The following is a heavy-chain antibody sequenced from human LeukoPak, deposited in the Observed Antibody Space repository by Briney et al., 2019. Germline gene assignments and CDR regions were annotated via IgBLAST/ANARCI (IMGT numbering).Heavy chain of an antibody. D-gene: IGHD7-27*01. V-gene: IGHV4-4*07. CDR3: ARGGLTGTYIDY. J-gene: IGHJ4*02. CDR1: GDSISSYY. Sequence: SETLSLTCTVSGDSISSYYWSWIRQPAGKGLEWIGRIYTSGSTNYNPSLKSRVTISVDTSKNQFSLKLSSVTAADTAVYYCARGGLTGTYIDYWGQGTLVTVSS. CDR2: IYTSGST.